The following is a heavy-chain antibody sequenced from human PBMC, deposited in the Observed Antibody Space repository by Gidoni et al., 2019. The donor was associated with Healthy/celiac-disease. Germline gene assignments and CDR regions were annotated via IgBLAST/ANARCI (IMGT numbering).Heavy chain of an antibody. V-gene: IGHV4-59*08. J-gene: IGHJ6*02. CDR1: GGSISSSY. CDR2: IYYSGST. Sequence: QVQLQESGPGLVTPSETLSLTCTVSGGSISSSYWSCIRQPPGKGLEWIGYIYYSGSTNYNPALKSRVTRSVDTSKNQFSLKLSSVTAADTAVYYCARHGRPHTAMVSDYYDYYGMDVWGQGTTVTVSS. CDR3: ARHGRPHTAMVSDYYDYYGMDV. D-gene: IGHD5-18*01.